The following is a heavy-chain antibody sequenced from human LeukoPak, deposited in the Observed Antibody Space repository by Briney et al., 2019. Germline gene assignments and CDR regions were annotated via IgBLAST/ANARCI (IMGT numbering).Heavy chain of an antibody. V-gene: IGHV3-30*18. CDR2: ISSDGNNK. D-gene: IGHD3-10*02. CDR3: AKGPRTVLFGDQHKGIFDY. CDR1: GFSFSSYG. J-gene: IGHJ4*02. Sequence: GGSLRLSCAASGFSFSSYGMHWVRQAPGKGLEWVAVISSDGNNKDYADSLKGRFTISRDNSKNTLYLQMNSLKADDTAVYYCAKGPRTVLFGDQHKGIFDYWGQGTLVTVSS.